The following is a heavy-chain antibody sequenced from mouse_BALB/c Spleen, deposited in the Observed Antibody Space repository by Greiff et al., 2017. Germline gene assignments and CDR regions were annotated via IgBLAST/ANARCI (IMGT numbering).Heavy chain of an antibody. V-gene: IGHV1S81*02. CDR1: GYTFTSYW. CDR3: ERWGKGYAMDY. J-gene: IGHJ4*01. Sequence: QVQLQQPGAELVKPGASVKLSCKASGYTFTSYWMHWVKQRPGQGLEWIGEINPSNGRTNYNEKFKSKATLTVDKSSSTAYMQLSSLTSEDSAVYYCERWGKGYAMDYWGQGTSVTVSS. D-gene: IGHD2-1*01. CDR2: INPSNGRT.